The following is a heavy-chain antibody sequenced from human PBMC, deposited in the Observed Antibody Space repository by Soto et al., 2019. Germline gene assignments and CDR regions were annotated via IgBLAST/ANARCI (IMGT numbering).Heavy chain of an antibody. D-gene: IGHD3-16*01. CDR1: GDTFSSYS. V-gene: IGHV1-69*08. CDR2: IIPMFGTP. CDR3: ATDGGSTSSSAYNYFMDV. Sequence: QAQLVQSGAEVKRPGSSVKVSCKASGDTFSSYSISWVRQAPGQGLEWMGRIIPMFGTPNYAQKFQGRVTFSADKSTSTAYMVLNSLISDDTAVYYCATDGGSTSSSAYNYFMDVWGKGTPVTVSS. J-gene: IGHJ6*03.